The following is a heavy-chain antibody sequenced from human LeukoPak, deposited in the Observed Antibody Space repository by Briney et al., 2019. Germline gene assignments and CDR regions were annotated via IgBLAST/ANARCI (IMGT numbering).Heavy chain of an antibody. Sequence: GGALRLSCAASGFTFSSYAMHWVRQAPGKGLEWVAVISYDGSNKYYADSVKGRFTISRDNSKNTLYLQMNSLRAEDTAVYYCAAYIYYYDSSGYYPFWYWGQGTLVTVSS. CDR3: AAYIYYYDSSGYYPFWY. CDR1: GFTFSSYA. J-gene: IGHJ4*02. V-gene: IGHV3-30-3*01. D-gene: IGHD3-22*01. CDR2: ISYDGSNK.